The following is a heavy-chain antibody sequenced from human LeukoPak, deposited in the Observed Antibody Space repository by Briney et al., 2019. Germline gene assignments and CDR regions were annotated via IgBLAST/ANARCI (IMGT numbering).Heavy chain of an antibody. CDR1: GFTFSSYE. CDR2: ISSSGSTI. V-gene: IGHV3-48*03. D-gene: IGHD2-15*01. J-gene: IGHJ4*02. CDR3: ARGQVVAAFDY. Sequence: QPGGSLRLSCADSGFTFSSYEMNWVRQAPGKGLEWVSYISSSGSTIYYADSVKGRLTISRDNAKNSLYLQMNSLRAEDTAVYYCARGQVVAAFDYWGQGTLVTVSS.